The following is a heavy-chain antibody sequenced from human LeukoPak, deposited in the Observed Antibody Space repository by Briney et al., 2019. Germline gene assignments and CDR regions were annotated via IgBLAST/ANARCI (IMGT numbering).Heavy chain of an antibody. D-gene: IGHD1-1*01. J-gene: IGHJ3*01. Sequence: GGSLRLSCEASGFSFSRFGMHWVRQAPGKGLEWVALIWSDGSNTYHADSVKGRFTISRDNSKNMLYVQMNNLRAEDTAVYYCARAPSTALGGFDVWGQGTMVTVSS. CDR3: ARAPSTALGGFDV. CDR2: IWSDGSNT. V-gene: IGHV3-33*01. CDR1: GFSFSRFG.